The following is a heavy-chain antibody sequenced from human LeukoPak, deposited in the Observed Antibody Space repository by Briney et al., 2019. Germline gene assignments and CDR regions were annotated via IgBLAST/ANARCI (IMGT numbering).Heavy chain of an antibody. CDR1: GGSISSYY. Sequence: SETLSLTCTVSGGSISSYYWSWIRQPPGKGLEWIGYIYYSGSTNYNPSLKSRVTISVDTSKNQFSLKLSSVTAADTAVYYCARLVAAAGTIDYWGQGTLVTVSS. D-gene: IGHD6-13*01. CDR3: ARLVAAAGTIDY. CDR2: IYYSGST. V-gene: IGHV4-59*12. J-gene: IGHJ4*02.